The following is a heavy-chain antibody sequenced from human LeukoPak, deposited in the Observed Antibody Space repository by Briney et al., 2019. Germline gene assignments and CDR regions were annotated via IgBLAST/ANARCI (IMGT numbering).Heavy chain of an antibody. CDR3: ARDRDRYGSGSYWFDP. CDR1: GGSISSDTYY. V-gene: IGHV4-61*02. D-gene: IGHD3-10*01. Sequence: SETLSLTCTVSGGSISSDTYYWSWIRQPAGKGLEWIGRIYTSGSTNYNPSLKSRVTMSVDTSKNQFSLKLSSVTAADTAVYYCARDRDRYGSGSYWFDPWGQGTLVTVSS. J-gene: IGHJ5*02. CDR2: IYTSGST.